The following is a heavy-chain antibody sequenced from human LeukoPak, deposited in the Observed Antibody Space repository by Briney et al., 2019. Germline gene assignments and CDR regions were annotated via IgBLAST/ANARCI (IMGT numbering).Heavy chain of an antibody. J-gene: IGHJ1*01. CDR3: ARADGYYDILTGYYLVAEYFQH. CDR2: INPNSGGT. CDR1: GYTFTGYY. Sequence: ASVKVSCKASGYTFTGYYMHWVRQAPGQGLAWMGWINPNSGGTNYAQKFQGRVTMTRDTSISTAYMELSRLRSGDTAVYYCARADGYYDILTGYYLVAEYFQHWGQGTLVTVSS. D-gene: IGHD3-9*01. V-gene: IGHV1-2*02.